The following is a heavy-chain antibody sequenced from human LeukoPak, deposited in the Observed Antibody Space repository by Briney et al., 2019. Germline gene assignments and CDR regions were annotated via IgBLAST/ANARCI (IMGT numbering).Heavy chain of an antibody. CDR1: GGSISIGDYY. V-gene: IGHV4-30-4*08. Sequence: SQTLSLTCTVSGGSISIGDYYWSWIRQPPGKGLEWLGYIYYSGSTYYNPSLKSRVTISVDTSKNQFSLKLSSVTAADTAVYYCARVGDYYDSSGYRNHPWGQGTLVTVSS. J-gene: IGHJ5*02. D-gene: IGHD3-22*01. CDR3: ARVGDYYDSSGYRNHP. CDR2: IYYSGST.